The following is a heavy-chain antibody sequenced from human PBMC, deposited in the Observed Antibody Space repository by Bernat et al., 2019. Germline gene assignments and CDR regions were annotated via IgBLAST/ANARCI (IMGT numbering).Heavy chain of an antibody. V-gene: IGHV3-21*01. CDR3: ARDRSDYGDEMTD. CDR2: ISTDNAYI. CDR1: GFTFSSYT. Sequence: EVQLVESGGGLVKPGGSLRLSCAASGFTFSSYTMNWVRQAPGKGLEWVSSISTDNAYIYYADSVKGRFTISRDNAKNSVYLQMNSLRAEDTAVYYCARDRSDYGDEMTDWGQGTLVTVSS. J-gene: IGHJ4*02. D-gene: IGHD4-17*01.